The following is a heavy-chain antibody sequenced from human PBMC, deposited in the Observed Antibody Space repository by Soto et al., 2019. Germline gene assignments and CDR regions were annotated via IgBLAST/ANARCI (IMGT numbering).Heavy chain of an antibody. V-gene: IGHV3-23*01. Sequence: GGNPRLSCAASGFTFSSYAMSWVRQAPGKGLEWVSAISGSGGSTYYADSVKGRFTISRDNSKHTLYLQMNSLRAEDTAACYFPRYSNTAMVSGMDVCAPGTTVTGS. CDR2: ISGSGGST. J-gene: IGHJ6*01. D-gene: IGHD5-18*01. CDR3: PRYSNTAMVSGMDV. CDR1: GFTFSSYA.